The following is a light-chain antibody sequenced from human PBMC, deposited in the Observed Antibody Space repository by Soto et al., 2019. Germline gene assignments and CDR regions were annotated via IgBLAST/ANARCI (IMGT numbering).Light chain of an antibody. CDR3: QQYNSNSAT. V-gene: IGKV1-5*01. J-gene: IGKJ2*01. CDR2: DAS. Sequence: DIQMTQSPSTLSASVGERVTITCRASQNIINWLAWYQQRPGKAPKLLIYDASSLASGVPSRFSGSGSGTEFTLTISSLQPDDFGSYYCQQYNSNSATFGQGTRLEIK. CDR1: QNIINW.